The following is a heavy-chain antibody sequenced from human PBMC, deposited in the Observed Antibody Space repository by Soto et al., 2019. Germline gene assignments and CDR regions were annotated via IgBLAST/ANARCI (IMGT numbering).Heavy chain of an antibody. D-gene: IGHD1-7*01. V-gene: IGHV3-23*01. CDR3: AKDRNYPRDCFHY. CDR2: ISPNGQGI. CDR1: GFTLSSYG. Sequence: HPGGSLRLSCAASGFTLSSYGTSWVRQAPGKGLEWVSAISPNGQGIYYADSVRGRFTISRDTFKNTVFLHMDSLRAEDTAVYYCAKDRNYPRDCFHYWGQGTLVTVSS. J-gene: IGHJ4*02.